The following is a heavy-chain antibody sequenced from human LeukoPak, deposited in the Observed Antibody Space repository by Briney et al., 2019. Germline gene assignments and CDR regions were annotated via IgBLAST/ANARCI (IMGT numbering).Heavy chain of an antibody. Sequence: GESLKISCKGSGYSFTSYWIGWVRQMPGKGLEWMGIIYPGDSDTRYSPSFQGQVTISADKSISTAYLQWSSLRASDTAMYYCARLEEDLTLGVAGYWFVPWGQGTLVTVS. CDR3: ARLEEDLTLGVAGYWFVP. D-gene: IGHD3-16*01. CDR1: GYSFTSYW. V-gene: IGHV5-51*01. CDR2: IYPGDSDT. J-gene: IGHJ5*02.